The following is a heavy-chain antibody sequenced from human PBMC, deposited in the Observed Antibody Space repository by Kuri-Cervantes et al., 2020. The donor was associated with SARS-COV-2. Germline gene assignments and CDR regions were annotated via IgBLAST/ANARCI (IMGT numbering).Heavy chain of an antibody. CDR2: ISDDGKKR. CDR3: ANDIVVVSMDV. CDR1: GFTFSRYA. Sequence: GESLKISCAGSGFTFSRYAIHCVRQAPGKGLEWVAVISDDGKKRYYADSVKGRFTISRDNSQSTLYLQMNSLRTEDTAVYYCANDIVVVSMDVWGKGTTVTVSS. V-gene: IGHV3-30-3*02. J-gene: IGHJ6*04. D-gene: IGHD2-2*01.